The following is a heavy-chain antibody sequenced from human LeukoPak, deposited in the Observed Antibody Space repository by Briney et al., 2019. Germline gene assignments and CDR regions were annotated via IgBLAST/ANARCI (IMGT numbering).Heavy chain of an antibody. D-gene: IGHD3-16*02. J-gene: IGHJ3*02. CDR3: ARVYRPNFLPSISDAFDI. Sequence: VASVKVSCKASGYTFTSYAMNWVRQAPGQGLEWMGWINTNTGNPTYAQGFTGRFVFSLDTSVSTAYLQISSLKAGDTAVYYCARVYRPNFLPSISDAFDIWGQGTMVTVSS. V-gene: IGHV7-4-1*02. CDR1: GYTFTSYA. CDR2: INTNTGNP.